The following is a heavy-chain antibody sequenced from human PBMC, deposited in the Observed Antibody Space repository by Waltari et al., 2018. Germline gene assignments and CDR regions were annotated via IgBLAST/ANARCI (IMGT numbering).Heavy chain of an antibody. J-gene: IGHJ4*02. CDR3: ARRVVREPFDH. Sequence: EVQLVQSGAAVKKPGESLRLSCKGSGYSFTDYWILWVRQMPGKGLAWVARIDPRDSSTVYNSSFQGHVTVSADKSISTAYLQWSSLKASDTAMYFCARRVVREPFDHWGQGTLVTVSS. V-gene: IGHV5-10-1*03. CDR2: IDPRDSST. CDR1: GYSFTDYW. D-gene: IGHD3-10*02.